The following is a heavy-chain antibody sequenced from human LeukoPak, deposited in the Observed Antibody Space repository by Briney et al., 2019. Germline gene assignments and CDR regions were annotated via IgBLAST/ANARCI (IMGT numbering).Heavy chain of an antibody. CDR3: ARDLLEGYYDFWSGLNSFDP. D-gene: IGHD3-3*01. J-gene: IGHJ5*02. CDR2: INSDGSST. CDR1: GFTFSSYW. V-gene: IGHV3-74*01. Sequence: GGSLRLSCAASGFTFSSYWMHWVRQAPGKGLVWVSRINSDGSSTSYADSVKGRFTISRDNAKNTLYLQMNSLRAEDTAVYYCARDLLEGYYDFWSGLNSFDPWGQGTLVTVSS.